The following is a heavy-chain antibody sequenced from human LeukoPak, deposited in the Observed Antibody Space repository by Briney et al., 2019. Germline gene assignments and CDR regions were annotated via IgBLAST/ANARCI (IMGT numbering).Heavy chain of an antibody. D-gene: IGHD3-10*01. J-gene: IGHJ4*02. CDR2: IIPIFGTA. CDR3: ARLSPRGFHFDY. Sequence: SVKVSCKASGGTFSSYAISWVRQAPGQGLEWMGGIIPIFGTANYAQKFQGRVTITADESTSTAYMELSSLRSEDTAVYYCARLSPRGFHFDYWGQGTLVTVSS. V-gene: IGHV1-69*13. CDR1: GGTFSSYA.